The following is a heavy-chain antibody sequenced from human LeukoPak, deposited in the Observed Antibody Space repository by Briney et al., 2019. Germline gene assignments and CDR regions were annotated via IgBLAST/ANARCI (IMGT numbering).Heavy chain of an antibody. D-gene: IGHD6-13*01. J-gene: IGHJ3*02. CDR1: GFTFSSYS. CDR2: ISSSSSTI. Sequence: GGSLRLSCAASGFTFSSYSMNWVRQAPGKGLEWVSYISSSSSTIYYADSVKGRFTISRDNAKNSLYLQMNSLRAEDTAVYYCARDGYSSSPHAFDIWGQGTMVTVSS. V-gene: IGHV3-48*01. CDR3: ARDGYSSSPHAFDI.